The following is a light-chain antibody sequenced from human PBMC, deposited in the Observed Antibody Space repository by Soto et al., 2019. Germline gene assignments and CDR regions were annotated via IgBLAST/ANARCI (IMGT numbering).Light chain of an antibody. V-gene: IGKV1-39*01. CDR3: QQSDSSPWT. Sequence: DIQMTQSPSSLSASVGDRVTITCRASQSVRRNLDWYQQKPGKAPNLLIFAASNLQSGVPSRFRGSGSGTDFTLTISSLQPEDFATYYCQQSDSSPWTFGHGTKVEIK. CDR2: AAS. CDR1: QSVRRN. J-gene: IGKJ1*01.